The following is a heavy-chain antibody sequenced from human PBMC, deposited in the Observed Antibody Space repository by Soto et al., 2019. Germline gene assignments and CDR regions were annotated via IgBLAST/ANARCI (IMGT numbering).Heavy chain of an antibody. D-gene: IGHD3-16*02. CDR3: AKRNIAHFDL. CDR1: GFIFSSYA. CDR2: ISGSGGST. Sequence: GGSLRVSWAASGFIFSSYAMSWVRQAPGKGLEWVSAISGSGGSTYYADSVKGRFTISRDNSKNTLYLQMNSLRAEDTALYYCAKRNIAHFDLWGRGTLVTV. V-gene: IGHV3-23*01. J-gene: IGHJ2*01.